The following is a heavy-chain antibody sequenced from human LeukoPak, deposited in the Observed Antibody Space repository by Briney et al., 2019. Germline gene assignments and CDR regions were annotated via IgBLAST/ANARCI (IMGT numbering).Heavy chain of an antibody. J-gene: IGHJ4*02. CDR2: ISDSGGRT. D-gene: IGHD3-22*01. CDR3: AKRGVVIRVILVGFHKEAYYFDS. V-gene: IGHV3-23*01. Sequence: GGSLRLSCAVSGITLSNYGVSWVRQAPGKGLEWVAGISDSGGRTNYADSVKGRFTISRDNPKNTLYLQMNSLRAEDTAVYFCAKRGVVIRVILVGFHKEAYYFDSWGQGALVTVSA. CDR1: GITLSNYG.